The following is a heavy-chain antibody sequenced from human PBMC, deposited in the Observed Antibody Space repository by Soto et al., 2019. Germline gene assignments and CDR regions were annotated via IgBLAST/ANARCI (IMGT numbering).Heavy chain of an antibody. CDR2: IIGSGSTT. J-gene: IGHJ4*02. Sequence: EVQLLESGGGLVQPGGSLRLSCAASGFTFSNYAMSWVRQAPGKGLEWVSGIIGSGSTTYYTDSVKGRLAISRDNSKTTLYLQMHGLRAEDTAVYYCAKTGPDMRNFDFWGQGTLVTVYS. CDR3: AKTGPDMRNFDF. V-gene: IGHV3-23*01. CDR1: GFTFSNYA. D-gene: IGHD2-15*01.